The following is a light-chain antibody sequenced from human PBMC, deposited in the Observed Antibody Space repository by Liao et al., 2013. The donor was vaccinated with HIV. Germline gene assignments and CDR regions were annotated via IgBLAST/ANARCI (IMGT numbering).Light chain of an antibody. Sequence: SYVLTQPPSVSVAPGKTARITCGGDFIGSKTVHWYHQKPGQAPVLVIYDDSDRPSGIPERFSGSNSGNTATLTISRVEVGDEADYYCQVWDSNSDHPYVFGTGTKVTVL. CDR2: DDS. V-gene: IGLV3-21*01. CDR1: FIGSKT. CDR3: QVWDSNSDHPYV. J-gene: IGLJ1*01.